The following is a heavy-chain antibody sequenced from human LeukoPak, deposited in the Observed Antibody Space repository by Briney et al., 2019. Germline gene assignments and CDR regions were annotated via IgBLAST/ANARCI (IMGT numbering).Heavy chain of an antibody. CDR2: INSDGSST. CDR1: GFTFSSYW. Sequence: GGSLRLSCAASGFTFSSYWMHWVRQAPGKGLVWVSRINSDGSSTSYADSVKGRFTISRDNAKNTLYLQMNSLRAEDTAVYYCGRVTPPSSTSFTFDYWGQGTLVTVSS. V-gene: IGHV3-74*01. CDR3: GRVTPPSSTSFTFDY. D-gene: IGHD2-2*01. J-gene: IGHJ4*02.